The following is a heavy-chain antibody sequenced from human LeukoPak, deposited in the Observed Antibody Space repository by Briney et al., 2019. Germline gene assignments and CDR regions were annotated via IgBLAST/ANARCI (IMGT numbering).Heavy chain of an antibody. CDR3: AKYDSGYSLDY. CDR1: GFTFSGYW. D-gene: IGHD4-23*01. Sequence: PGGSLRLSCVASGFTFSGYWMSWVRQAPGKGLEWVAKIQRDGSDKEYVDSVKGRFGISRDNAKNSLFLQMNSLRAEDTAIYFCAKYDSGYSLDYWGQEPWSSSPQ. V-gene: IGHV3-7*03. J-gene: IGHJ4*01. CDR2: IQRDGSDK.